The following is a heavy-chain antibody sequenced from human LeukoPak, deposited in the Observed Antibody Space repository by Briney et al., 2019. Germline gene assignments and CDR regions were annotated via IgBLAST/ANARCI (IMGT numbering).Heavy chain of an antibody. D-gene: IGHD3-10*01. CDR1: GGSISSGDYY. CDR3: ARAQTYFRGVMGDAFDI. CDR2: IYYSGST. V-gene: IGHV4-30-4*08. J-gene: IGHJ3*02. Sequence: SETLSLTCTVSGGSISSGDYYWSWIRQPPGKGLEWIGYIYYSGSTYYNPSLKSRVTISVDTSKNQFSLKLSSVTAADTAVYYCARAQTYFRGVMGDAFDIWGQGTMVTVSS.